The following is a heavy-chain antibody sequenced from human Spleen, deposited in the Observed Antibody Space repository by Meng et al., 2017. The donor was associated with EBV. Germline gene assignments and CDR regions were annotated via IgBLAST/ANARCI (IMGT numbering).Heavy chain of an antibody. Sequence: VQSQCAGPGLVTASGTLSLTCTVSGGSISRSHWWTWVRQPPGKGLEWIGEIYHSGSTTYNPSLKSRVTISIPKSKNQFSLKLTSVTAADTAVYFCARGRFTIAEPTAFDYWGQGALVTVSS. D-gene: IGHD6-13*01. V-gene: IGHV4-4*02. J-gene: IGHJ4*02. CDR1: GGSISRSHW. CDR3: ARGRFTIAEPTAFDY. CDR2: IYHSGST.